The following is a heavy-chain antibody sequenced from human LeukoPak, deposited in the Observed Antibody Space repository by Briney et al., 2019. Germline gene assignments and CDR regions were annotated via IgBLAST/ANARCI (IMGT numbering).Heavy chain of an antibody. CDR1: GFTVSSNY. CDR2: IYSGGRT. V-gene: IGHV3-66*01. Sequence: GGSLRLSCAASGFTVSSNYMSWVRQAPGKGLEWVSVIYSGGRTYYADSVKGRFTISRDNSKNTLYLQMNSLRAEDTAVYYCARDTGGAAAGLDYWGQGTLVTVSS. D-gene: IGHD6-13*01. CDR3: ARDTGGAAAGLDY. J-gene: IGHJ4*02.